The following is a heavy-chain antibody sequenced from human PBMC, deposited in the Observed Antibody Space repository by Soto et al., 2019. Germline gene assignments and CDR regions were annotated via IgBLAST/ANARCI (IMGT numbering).Heavy chain of an antibody. CDR3: ARPGLPGHAFDI. V-gene: IGHV5-51*01. CDR1: GYSFISSW. CDR2: IFPGDSDT. J-gene: IGHJ3*02. Sequence: GESLKISCKGSGYSFISSWIGWVRQMPGKGLDWMGIIFPGDSDTRYSPSFRGQVTISADKSINTAYLQWDSLKASDTAMYYCARPGLPGHAFDIWSLGTMVTVSS.